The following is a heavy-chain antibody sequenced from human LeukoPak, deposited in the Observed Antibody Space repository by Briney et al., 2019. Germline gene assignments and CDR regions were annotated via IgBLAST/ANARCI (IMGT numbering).Heavy chain of an antibody. CDR2: INHSGST. V-gene: IGHV4-34*01. J-gene: IGHJ5*02. CDR3: ARGVEGRWFDP. Sequence: SETLSLTCAVYGGPFSGYYWSWIRQPPGKGLEWIGEINHSGSTNYNPSLKSRVTISVDTSKNQFSLKLSSVTAADTAVYYCARGVEGRWFDPWGQGTLVPVSS. CDR1: GGPFSGYY. D-gene: IGHD5-24*01.